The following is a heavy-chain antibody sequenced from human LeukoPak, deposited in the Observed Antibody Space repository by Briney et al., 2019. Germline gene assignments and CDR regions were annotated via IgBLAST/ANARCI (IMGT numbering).Heavy chain of an antibody. CDR3: ARDHYYRSGSFDY. Sequence: GGSLRLSCAAYGFTFSSYEMNWVRQAPGKGLEWISYISSSNTIYYADSVKGRFTISRDNANNSLYLQMNSLRAEDTAVYYCARDHYYRSGSFDYWGQGTLVTVSS. V-gene: IGHV3-48*03. D-gene: IGHD3-10*01. CDR1: GFTFSSYE. J-gene: IGHJ4*02. CDR2: ISSSNTI.